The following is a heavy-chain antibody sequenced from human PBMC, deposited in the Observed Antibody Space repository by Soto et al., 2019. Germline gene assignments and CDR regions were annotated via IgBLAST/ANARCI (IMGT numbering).Heavy chain of an antibody. CDR1: GFTFTSDS. D-gene: IGHD2-21*01. CDR3: ARDDSFAFDI. Sequence: EVQLVESGGGLVQPGGSLRLSCAASGFTFTSDSMNWVRQAPGKGLEWVSYIRGTTHYADSVKGRFTISRDNARSSLYLQMNSLRADDTAVYYCARDDSFAFDIWGQGTMVTVSS. J-gene: IGHJ3*02. V-gene: IGHV3-48*01. CDR2: IRGTT.